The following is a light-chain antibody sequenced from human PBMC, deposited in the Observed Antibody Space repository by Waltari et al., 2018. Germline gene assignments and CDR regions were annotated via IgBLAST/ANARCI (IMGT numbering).Light chain of an antibody. J-gene: IGKJ4*01. CDR1: QSVSSD. CDR3: QQYNNWPLT. CDR2: GAS. V-gene: IGKV3-15*01. Sequence: ERVMTQDPPTLSGYPGERASRHCRASQSVSSDLAWYQQKPGQAPRLLIYGASTRATGIPGRFRGSGSGTEFTLTISSLQSEDFAVYYCQQYNNWPLTFGGGTKVEI.